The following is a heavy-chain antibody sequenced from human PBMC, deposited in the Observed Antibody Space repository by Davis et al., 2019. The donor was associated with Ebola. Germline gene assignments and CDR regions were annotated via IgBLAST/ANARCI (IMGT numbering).Heavy chain of an antibody. D-gene: IGHD5-24*01. V-gene: IGHV5-51*01. J-gene: IGHJ4*02. CDR3: ARGTDGYNPGGYFDS. CDR2: IFPGDSDT. CDR1: GNSFNSHW. Sequence: GESLKISCQDSGNSFNSHWIVWVRQMPGKGLECMGIIFPGDSDTRSSPSFQGQVTISADKSISTAYMQWSSLKASDTAMYYCARGTDGYNPGGYFDSWGQGTLVTVSS.